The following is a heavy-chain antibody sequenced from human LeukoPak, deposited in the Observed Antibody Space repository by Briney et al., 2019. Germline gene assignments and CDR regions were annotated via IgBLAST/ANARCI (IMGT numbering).Heavy chain of an antibody. V-gene: IGHV3-30*18. CDR3: AKDKDYAGHGYSYLDY. Sequence: PGGSLRLPCAASGFTFSNYGMHWVRQAPGKGLEWVAVVSYDGRNKYYADSVKGRFTISRDNSKNTMDLQMNSLRAEETAVYYCAKDKDYAGHGYSYLDYWGQGTLVTVSS. J-gene: IGHJ4*02. CDR2: VSYDGRNK. D-gene: IGHD4-23*01. CDR1: GFTFSNYG.